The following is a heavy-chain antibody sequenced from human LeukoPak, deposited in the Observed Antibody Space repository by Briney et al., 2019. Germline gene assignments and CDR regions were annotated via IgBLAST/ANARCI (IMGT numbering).Heavy chain of an antibody. CDR3: ARSGGYYDILTGYYYFDY. CDR2: ISAYNGNT. J-gene: IGHJ4*02. Sequence: ASVKVSCKASGYTFTCNGISWVRQAPGQGLECMGWISAYNGNTNYAQTLQGRVTMTTDTSTSTAYMKLRSLRSDDAAVYYCARSGGYYDILTGYYYFDYWGQGTLVTVSS. CDR1: GYTFTCNG. V-gene: IGHV1-18*01. D-gene: IGHD3-9*01.